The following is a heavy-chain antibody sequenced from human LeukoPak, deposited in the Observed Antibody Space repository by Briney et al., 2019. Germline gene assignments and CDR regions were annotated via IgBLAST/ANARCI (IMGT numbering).Heavy chain of an antibody. CDR3: ARGTSSSGWGLYYSYYYMAV. Sequence: ASVNVSCKASGYTFTSYAMNWVLQAPGQGLEGMGWSNTNTGNTTYAQAFKGRVVFSIDTSSNTEYLQIISRKAEDTAVYYCARGTSSSGWGLYYSYYYMAVWGKGTTVTVSS. CDR1: GYTFTSYA. CDR2: SNTNTGNT. V-gene: IGHV7-4-1*02. D-gene: IGHD6-19*01. J-gene: IGHJ6*03.